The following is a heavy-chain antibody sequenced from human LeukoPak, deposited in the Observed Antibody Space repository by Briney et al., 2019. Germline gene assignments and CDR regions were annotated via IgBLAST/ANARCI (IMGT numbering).Heavy chain of an antibody. J-gene: IGHJ4*02. D-gene: IGHD6-19*01. CDR2: ISGSGGST. CDR3: AKDNAGWYRGYFDY. CDR1: GFTFSSYA. Sequence: GGSLRLSCAASGFTFSSYAMSWVRQAPGKGLEWVSAISGSGGSTYYADSVKGRFTISRDNSKNTLYLQMNSLGAEDTAVYYCAKDNAGWYRGYFDYWGQGTLVTVSS. V-gene: IGHV3-23*01.